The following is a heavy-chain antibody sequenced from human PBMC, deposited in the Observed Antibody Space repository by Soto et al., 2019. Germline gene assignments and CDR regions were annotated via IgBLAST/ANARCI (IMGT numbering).Heavy chain of an antibody. V-gene: IGHV1-46*01. Sequence: ASVKVSCKASGYTFTSYYMHWVRQAPGQGLEWMGIINPSGGSTSYAQKFQGRVTMTRDTSTSTVYMELSSLRSEDTAVYYCARDPPGYCSGGSCYRWYFDFWGRGSLVIVSS. CDR2: INPSGGST. J-gene: IGHJ2*01. D-gene: IGHD2-15*01. CDR1: GYTFTSYY. CDR3: ARDPPGYCSGGSCYRWYFDF.